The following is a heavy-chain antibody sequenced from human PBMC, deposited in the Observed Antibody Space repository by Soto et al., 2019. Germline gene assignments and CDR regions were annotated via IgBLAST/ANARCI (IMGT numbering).Heavy chain of an antibody. D-gene: IGHD2-2*01. CDR2: IYYSGST. J-gene: IGHJ6*04. CDR1: GGSISSGGYY. Sequence: PSETLSLTCTVSGGSISSGGYYWSWIRQHPGKGLEWIGYIYYSGSTYYNPSLKSRVTISVDTSKNQFSLKLSSVTAADTAVFYFASVYCSSTSCYATGGMDVWGKGTTVTVSS. V-gene: IGHV4-30-4*08. CDR3: ASVYCSSTSCYATGGMDV.